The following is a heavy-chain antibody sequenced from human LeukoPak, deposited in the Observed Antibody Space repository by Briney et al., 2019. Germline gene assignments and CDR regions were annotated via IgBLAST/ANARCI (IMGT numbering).Heavy chain of an antibody. CDR1: GFTFSSYA. CDR2: ISYDGSNK. Sequence: PGGSLRLSCAASGFTFSSYAMHWVRQAPGKGLEWVAVISYDGSNKYYADSVKGRFTISRDNSKNTLYLQMNSLRAEDTAVYYCALTSLSGYSSGWYEIQPYNWDYWGQGTLVTVSS. CDR3: ALTSLSGYSSGWYEIQPYNWDY. D-gene: IGHD6-19*01. J-gene: IGHJ4*02. V-gene: IGHV3-30-3*01.